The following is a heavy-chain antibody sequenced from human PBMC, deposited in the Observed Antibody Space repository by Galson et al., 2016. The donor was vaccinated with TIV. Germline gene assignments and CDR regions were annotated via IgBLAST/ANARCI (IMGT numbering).Heavy chain of an antibody. CDR1: GSIFTGYV. V-gene: IGHV1-8*01. J-gene: IGHJ4*02. D-gene: IGHD2-21*01. Sequence: QSGAEVTKPGESLKISCKASGSIFTGYVIHWVRQATGQGLEWMGLMNPNTGHTAYAPKFQGRVTMTRNTSLSTAYLELSSLRSEDTAVYYCARLAPCGGDCYFFDDWGQGTLVAVSS. CDR2: MNPNTGHT. CDR3: ARLAPCGGDCYFFDD.